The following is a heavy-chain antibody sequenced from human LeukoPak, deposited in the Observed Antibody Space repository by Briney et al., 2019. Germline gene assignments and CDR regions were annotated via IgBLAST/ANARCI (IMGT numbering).Heavy chain of an antibody. CDR2: IFPGDSDT. CDR1: GYLFTSYW. V-gene: IGHV5-51*01. CDR3: ARRSSSGYYPNAFDI. D-gene: IGHD3-22*01. J-gene: IGHJ3*02. Sequence: GESLKISCQGSGYLFTSYWIGWVRKLSGKGLEWMGIIFPGDSDTRYRPSFQGQVTISADKSITTAYLQWSSVKASDTAMYYCARRSSSGYYPNAFDIWGQGTMVTVSS.